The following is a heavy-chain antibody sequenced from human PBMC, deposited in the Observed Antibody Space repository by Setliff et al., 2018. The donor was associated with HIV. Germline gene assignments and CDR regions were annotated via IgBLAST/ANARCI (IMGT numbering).Heavy chain of an antibody. CDR1: GGSFSGYY. CDR3: ARASGSSGYFDY. J-gene: IGHJ4*02. D-gene: IGHD6-6*01. Sequence: SETLSLTCAVYGGSFSGYYWSWIRQPPGKGLEWIGEINHSGSTNYNPSLKSRVTISVDTSKNQFSLKLSSVTAADTAVYYCARASGSSGYFDYWGQGTLVTVSS. V-gene: IGHV4-34*01. CDR2: INHSGST.